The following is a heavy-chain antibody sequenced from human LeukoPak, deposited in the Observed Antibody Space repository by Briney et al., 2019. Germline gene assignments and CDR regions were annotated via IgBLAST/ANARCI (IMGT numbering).Heavy chain of an antibody. CDR2: MNPNSGNT. J-gene: IGHJ4*02. CDR1: GYTFTSYD. Sequence: ASVKVSCKASGYTFTSYDINWVRQATGQGLEWMGWMNPNSGNTGYAQKFQGRVTMTRNTSISTAYMELSSLRSEDPAVYYCARDIVGATYFDYWGQGTLVTVSS. D-gene: IGHD1-26*01. CDR3: ARDIVGATYFDY. V-gene: IGHV1-8*01.